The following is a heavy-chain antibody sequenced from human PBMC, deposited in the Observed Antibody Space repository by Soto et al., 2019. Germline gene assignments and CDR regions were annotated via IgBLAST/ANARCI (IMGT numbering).Heavy chain of an antibody. CDR2: IYYSGST. Sequence: SETLSLTCTVSGGSISSGGYYWSWIRQHPGKGLEWIGYIYYSGSTYYNPSLKSRVTISVDTSKNQFSLKLSSVTAADTAVYYCAREVGVAAAGDYYYYGMDVWGQGTTVTVSS. V-gene: IGHV4-31*02. CDR3: AREVGVAAAGDYYYYGMDV. CDR1: GGSISSGGYY. J-gene: IGHJ6*02. D-gene: IGHD6-13*01.